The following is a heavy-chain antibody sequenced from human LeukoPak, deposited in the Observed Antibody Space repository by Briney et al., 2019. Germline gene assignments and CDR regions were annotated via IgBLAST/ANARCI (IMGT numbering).Heavy chain of an antibody. J-gene: IGHJ6*02. CDR3: ARLTREDGVDV. CDR2: MFYNGNT. V-gene: IGHV4-59*01. CDR1: GGSINGYY. Sequence: PSETLSLTCNVSGGSINGYYWTWIRQPPQKGLEWIGYMFYNGNTNYNPSLKSRATISVDTSQNQIFLRLASVTAADTGIYHCARLTREDGVDVWGQGTTVTVSS.